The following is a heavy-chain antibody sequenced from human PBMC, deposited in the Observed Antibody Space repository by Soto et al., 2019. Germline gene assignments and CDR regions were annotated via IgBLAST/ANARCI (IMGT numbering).Heavy chain of an antibody. D-gene: IGHD6-19*01. Sequence: PSETLSLTCTVSGGSVSSGSYYWSWIRQPPGKGLEWIGYIYYSGSTNYNPSLKSRVTISVDTSKNQFSLKLNSVTAADTAVYYCARGGRVRRNWFDLWGQGTLVTVSS. CDR3: ARGGRVRRNWFDL. CDR1: GGSVSSGSYY. V-gene: IGHV4-61*01. CDR2: IYYSGST. J-gene: IGHJ5*02.